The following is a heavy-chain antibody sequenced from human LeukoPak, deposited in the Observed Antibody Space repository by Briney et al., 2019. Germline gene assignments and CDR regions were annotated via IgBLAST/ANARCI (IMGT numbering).Heavy chain of an antibody. D-gene: IGHD3-10*01. Sequence: GGSLRLSCAASGFTFSSYWMHWVRQAPGKGLVWVSRINTDGSSTSYADSVKGRFTISRDNAKNTLYLQMNSLRAEDTAVYYCARSVGELGNAFDIWGQGTMVTVSS. CDR2: INTDGSST. J-gene: IGHJ3*02. V-gene: IGHV3-74*01. CDR3: ARSVGELGNAFDI. CDR1: GFTFSSYW.